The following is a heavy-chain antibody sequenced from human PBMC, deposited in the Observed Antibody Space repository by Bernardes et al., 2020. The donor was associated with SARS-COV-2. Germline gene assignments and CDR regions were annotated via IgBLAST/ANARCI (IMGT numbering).Heavy chain of an antibody. V-gene: IGHV3-20*04. D-gene: IGHD5-18*01. Sequence: GGSLRLSCAASGFTFDDYGVSWVRQAPGKGLEWVSGIKRNGDSTGYADSVKGRFTISRDNAKNSLHLQVNSLRAEDTALYYCVRGYLYGPFDYWGQGILVTVSS. CDR2: IKRNGDST. CDR3: VRGYLYGPFDY. J-gene: IGHJ4*02. CDR1: GFTFDDYG.